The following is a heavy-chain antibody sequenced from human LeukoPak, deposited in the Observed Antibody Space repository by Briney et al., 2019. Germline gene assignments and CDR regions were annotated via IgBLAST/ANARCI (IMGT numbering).Heavy chain of an antibody. V-gene: IGHV1-8*01. D-gene: IGHD1-26*01. CDR2: MNPNSGNT. Sequence: ASVTVSFTASGYTFTSYDINWVRQATGQGLEWMGWMNPNSGNTGYAQKFQGRVTMTRNTSISTAYMELSSLRSEDTAVYYCARVSRKVGATLKEYYFDYWGQGTLVTVSS. CDR1: GYTFTSYD. J-gene: IGHJ4*02. CDR3: ARVSRKVGATLKEYYFDY.